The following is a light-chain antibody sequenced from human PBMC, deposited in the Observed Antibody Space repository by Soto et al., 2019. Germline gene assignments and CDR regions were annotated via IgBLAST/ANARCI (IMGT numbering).Light chain of an antibody. V-gene: IGKV3-20*01. J-gene: IGKJ5*01. CDR3: KQYADSPIT. CDR2: GVS. Sequence: EIELTQSPGTLSLSPGERATLSCRASQRLANNYLAWYQQRPGQAPRLLLYGVSSRATGIQDRFSGSGSGTDFTLAIRRVEPEDFAVYFCKQYADSPITFGQGTRLEIK. CDR1: QRLANNY.